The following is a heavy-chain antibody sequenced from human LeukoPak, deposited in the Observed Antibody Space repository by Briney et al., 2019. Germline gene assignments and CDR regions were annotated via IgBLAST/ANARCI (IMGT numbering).Heavy chain of an antibody. CDR3: ARGTAAKLGYNWFDP. V-gene: IGHV4-34*01. CDR2: INHSGST. Sequence: SETLSLTCAVYGGSFSGYYWSWIRQPPGKGLEWIGEINHSGSTNYNLSLKSRVTISVGTSKNQFSLKLSSVTAADTAVYYCARGTAAKLGYNWFDPWGQGTLVTVSS. CDR1: GGSFSGYY. D-gene: IGHD2-2*01. J-gene: IGHJ5*02.